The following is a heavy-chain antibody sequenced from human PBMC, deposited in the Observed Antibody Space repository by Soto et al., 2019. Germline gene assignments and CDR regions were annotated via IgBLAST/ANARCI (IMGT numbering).Heavy chain of an antibody. CDR3: AGSYCSSTSCYVGMADY. Sequence: SETLSLTCAVYGGSFSGYYWSWIRQPPGKGLEWIGYIYYSGSTNYNPSLKSRVTISVDTSKNQFSLKLSSVTAADTAVYYCAGSYCSSTSCYVGMADYWGQGTLVTVSS. CDR2: IYYSGST. D-gene: IGHD2-2*01. CDR1: GGSFSGYY. J-gene: IGHJ4*02. V-gene: IGHV4-59*01.